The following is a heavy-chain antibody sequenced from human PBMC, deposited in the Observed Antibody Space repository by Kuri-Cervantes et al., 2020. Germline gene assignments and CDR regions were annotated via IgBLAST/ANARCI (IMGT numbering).Heavy chain of an antibody. CDR2: IYYSGST. CDR1: GGSISSSSYY. D-gene: IGHD2-15*01. Sequence: SETLSLTCTVSGGSISSSSYYWGWIRQPPGKGLEWIGSIYYSGSTYYNPSLKIRVTISVDTSKNQFSLKLSSVTAADTAVYYCARLFCSGGSCYSFYYYGMDVWGQGTTVTVSS. CDR3: ARLFCSGGSCYSFYYYGMDV. J-gene: IGHJ6*02. V-gene: IGHV4-39*01.